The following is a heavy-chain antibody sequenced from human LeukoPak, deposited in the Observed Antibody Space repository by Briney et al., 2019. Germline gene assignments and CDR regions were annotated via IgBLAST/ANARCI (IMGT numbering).Heavy chain of an antibody. V-gene: IGHV1-18*01. CDR2: ISAYNGNT. CDR1: GYTFTSYG. J-gene: IGHJ4*02. D-gene: IGHD2-15*01. CDR3: ARDVYCSGGSCYRRLDY. Sequence: GASVKVSCKASGYTFTSYGISWVRPAPGQGPEWMGWISAYNGNTNYAQKLQGRVTMTTDTSTSTAYMELRSLRSDDTAVYYCARDVYCSGGSCYRRLDYWGQGTLVTVSS.